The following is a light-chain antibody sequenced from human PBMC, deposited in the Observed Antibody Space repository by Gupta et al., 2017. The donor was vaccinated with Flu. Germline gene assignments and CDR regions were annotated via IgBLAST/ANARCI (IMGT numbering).Light chain of an antibody. Sequence: QSALTQHASVSGSPGQSITISCTGTSSDVGGYDYVSWYQQHPGKAPKLIIYDVTNRPSGVSNRFSGSKSGNTASLTISGLQAEDEADYYCSAYIGTTLDVVFGGGTKLTVL. CDR2: DVT. CDR3: SAYIGTTLDVV. V-gene: IGLV2-14*01. J-gene: IGLJ2*01. CDR1: SSDVGGYDY.